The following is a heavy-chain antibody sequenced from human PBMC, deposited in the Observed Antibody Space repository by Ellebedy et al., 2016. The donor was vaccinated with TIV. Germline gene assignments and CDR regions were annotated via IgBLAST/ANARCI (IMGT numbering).Heavy chain of an antibody. CDR2: IRYDGSNK. CDR1: GFTFSSYG. Sequence: GESLKISCAASGFTFSSYGMHWVRQAPGKGLEWVAFIRYDGSNKYYADSVKGRFTISRDNSKNTLYLQMNSLRAEDTAVYYCARAAVAGTSFDSWGPGTLVTVSS. V-gene: IGHV3-30*02. CDR3: ARAAVAGTSFDS. J-gene: IGHJ4*02. D-gene: IGHD6-19*01.